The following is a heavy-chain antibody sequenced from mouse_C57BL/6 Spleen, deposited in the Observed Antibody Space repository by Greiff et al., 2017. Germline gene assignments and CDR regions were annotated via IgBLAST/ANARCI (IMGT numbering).Heavy chain of an antibody. J-gene: IGHJ2*01. CDR2: IYPGSGST. Sequence: QVQLKQPGAELVKPGASVKMSCKASGYTFTSYWITWVKQRPGQGLEWIGDIYPGSGSTNYNEKFKSKATLTVDTSSSTADMQLSSLTSEDSAVYYCARGKLLCTYLDYWGKGTTLTVS. D-gene: IGHD1-1*01. CDR3: ARGKLLCTYLDY. CDR1: GYTFTSYW. V-gene: IGHV1-55*01.